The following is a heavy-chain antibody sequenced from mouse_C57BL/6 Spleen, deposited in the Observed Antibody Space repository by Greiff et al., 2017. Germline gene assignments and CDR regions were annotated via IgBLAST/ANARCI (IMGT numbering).Heavy chain of an antibody. V-gene: IGHV5-9*01. CDR1: GFTFSSYT. CDR2: ISGGGGNT. D-gene: IGHD2-5*01. CDR3: ASSYYSNYVAFDY. J-gene: IGHJ2*01. Sequence: EVQLVESGGGLVKPGGSLKLSCAASGFTFSSYTMSWVRQTPEKRLEWVASISGGGGNTYYPYGVKGRFTISRDNAKSTLYLQMSSLRSEDTALYYCASSYYSNYVAFDYWGQGTTLTVSS.